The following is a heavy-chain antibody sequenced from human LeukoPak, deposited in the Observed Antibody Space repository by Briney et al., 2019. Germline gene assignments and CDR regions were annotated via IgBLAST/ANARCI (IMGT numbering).Heavy chain of an antibody. CDR3: ARDRFYKEQWLVYTYYFDY. J-gene: IGHJ4*02. Sequence: GRSLRLSCAASGFTFSSYAMHWVRQAPGKGLEWVAVISYDGSNKYYADSVKGRFTISRDNSKNTLYLQMNSLRAEDTAVYYCARDRFYKEQWLVYTYYFDYWGQGTLVTVSS. V-gene: IGHV3-30-3*01. CDR1: GFTFSSYA. D-gene: IGHD6-19*01. CDR2: ISYDGSNK.